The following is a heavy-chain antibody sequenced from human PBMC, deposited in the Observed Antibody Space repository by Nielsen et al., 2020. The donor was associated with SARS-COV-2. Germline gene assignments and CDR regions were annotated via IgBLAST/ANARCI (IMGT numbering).Heavy chain of an antibody. J-gene: IGHJ4*02. CDR1: GFTFSSYG. CDR3: SAHYFDY. Sequence: GESLKISCAASGFTFSSYGMHWVRQAPGKGLEWVAVISYDGSNKYYADSVKGRFTISRDNSKNTLYLQMNSLRAEDTAVYYCSAHYFDYWGQGTLVTVSS. CDR2: ISYDGSNK. V-gene: IGHV3-33*05.